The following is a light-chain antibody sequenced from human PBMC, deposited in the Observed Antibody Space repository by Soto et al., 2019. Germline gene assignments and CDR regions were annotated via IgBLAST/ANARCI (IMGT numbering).Light chain of an antibody. CDR1: ISNIGAGYD. V-gene: IGLV1-40*01. CDR2: NNN. CDR3: QSYDSSLSGSV. Sequence: QLVLTQPPSVSGAPGQRVTISCTGSISNIGAGYDVHWYQQLPGTAPKLLIYNNNNRPSGVPDRFSGSKSGTSASLAITGLQAEDEADYYSQSYDSSLSGSVFGGGTKLTVL. J-gene: IGLJ3*02.